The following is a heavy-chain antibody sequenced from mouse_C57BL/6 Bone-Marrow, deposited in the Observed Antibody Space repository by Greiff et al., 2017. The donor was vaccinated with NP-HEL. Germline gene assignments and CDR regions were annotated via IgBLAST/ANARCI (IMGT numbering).Heavy chain of an antibody. CDR3: VRDSGYAYDY. D-gene: IGHD3-2*02. CDR2: IHPNSGST. Sequence: QVQLQQPGAELVKPGASVKLSCKASGYTFTSYWMHWVKQRPGQGLEWIGMIHPNSGSTNYNEKFKSKATLTVDKSSSTAYMQLSSLTSEDSAVYYCVRDSGYAYDYWGQGTTLTVSS. V-gene: IGHV1-64*01. J-gene: IGHJ2*01. CDR1: GYTFTSYW.